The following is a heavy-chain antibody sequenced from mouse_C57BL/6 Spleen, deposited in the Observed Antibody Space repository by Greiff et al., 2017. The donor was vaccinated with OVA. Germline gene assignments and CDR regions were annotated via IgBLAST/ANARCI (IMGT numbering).Heavy chain of an antibody. V-gene: IGHV3-8*01. CDR1: GYSITSYY. J-gene: IGHJ4*01. CDR2: MSYSGST. Sequence: EVKLVESGPGLAKPSQTLSLTCSVPGYSITSYYWNWIRKFPGDKLEYMGYMSYSGSTYYNPSHNSRISITRDTSKNQYYLQLNSVTTEDTATYYCARSTSLGAMDYWGQGTSVTVSS. CDR3: ARSTSLGAMDY.